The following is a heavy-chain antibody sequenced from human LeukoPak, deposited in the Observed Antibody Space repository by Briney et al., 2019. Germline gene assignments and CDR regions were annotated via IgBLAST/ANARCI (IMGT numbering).Heavy chain of an antibody. J-gene: IGHJ5*02. CDR3: ARDRNYYDSSGYRNWFDP. D-gene: IGHD3-22*01. CDR2: IKQDGSEK. CDR1: GFTFSSYW. Sequence: GGSLRLSCAASGFTFSSYWMSWVRQAPGKGLEWVANIKQDGSEKYYVDSVRGRFTISRDNAKNSLYLQMNSLRAEDTAVYYCARDRNYYDSSGYRNWFDPWGQGTLVTASS. V-gene: IGHV3-7*01.